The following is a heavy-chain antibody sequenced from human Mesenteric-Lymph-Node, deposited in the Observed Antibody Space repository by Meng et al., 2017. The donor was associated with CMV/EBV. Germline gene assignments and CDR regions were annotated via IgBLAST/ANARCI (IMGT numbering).Heavy chain of an antibody. V-gene: IGHV3-30-3*01. D-gene: IGHD2-2*01. Sequence: GESLKISCAASGFTFSSYAMHWVRQAPGKGLEWVAVISYDGSNKYYADSVKGRFTISRDNSKNTLYLQMNSLRAEETAVYYCASNYCSSTSCYHYYYYGMDVWGQGTTVTVSS. CDR1: GFTFSSYA. CDR2: ISYDGSNK. J-gene: IGHJ6*02. CDR3: ASNYCSSTSCYHYYYYGMDV.